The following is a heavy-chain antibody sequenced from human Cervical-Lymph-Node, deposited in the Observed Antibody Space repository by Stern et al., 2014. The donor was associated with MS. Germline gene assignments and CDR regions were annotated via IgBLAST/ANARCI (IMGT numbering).Heavy chain of an antibody. CDR1: GGSFSTIE. V-gene: IGHV1-69*01. CDR2: ITPLFGTT. Sequence: QVQLVQSGAEVKKPGSSMKVSCKASGGSFSTIEISWVRQAPGQGLEWVGGITPLFGTTNYAPRVQGRVTIIADESTDTVNMELSILRSEDTAVYYCVRDQGGIAASWGQGTLVTVSS. CDR3: VRDQGGIAAS. J-gene: IGHJ4*02. D-gene: IGHD6-13*01.